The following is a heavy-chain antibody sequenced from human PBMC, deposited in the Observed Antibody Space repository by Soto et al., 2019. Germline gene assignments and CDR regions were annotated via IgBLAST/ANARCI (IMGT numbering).Heavy chain of an antibody. J-gene: IGHJ4*02. V-gene: IGHV4-31*03. Sequence: SETLSLTCTVSGGSISSGGYYWSWIRQHPGKGLEWIGYIYYSGSTYYNPSLKSRVTISVDTSKNQFSLKLSSVTAADTAVYYCARARYYYDSSGYLSPGHFDYWGQGTLITVSS. D-gene: IGHD3-22*01. CDR3: ARARYYYDSSGYLSPGHFDY. CDR1: GGSISSGGYY. CDR2: IYYSGST.